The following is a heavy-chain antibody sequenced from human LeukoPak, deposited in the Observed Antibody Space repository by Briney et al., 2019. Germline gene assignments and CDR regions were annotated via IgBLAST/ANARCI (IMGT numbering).Heavy chain of an antibody. CDR2: INHSGST. D-gene: IGHD3-10*01. J-gene: IGHJ4*02. Sequence: TSSETLSLTCAVYGGSFSGYYWSWVRQPPGNGLEWIGEINHSGSTNYTPSLKSRVTISVDTSKNQFSLKLSSVTAADTAVYYCASLGRSGKPRIDYWGQGTLVTVSS. CDR1: GGSFSGYY. V-gene: IGHV4-34*01. CDR3: ASLGRSGKPRIDY.